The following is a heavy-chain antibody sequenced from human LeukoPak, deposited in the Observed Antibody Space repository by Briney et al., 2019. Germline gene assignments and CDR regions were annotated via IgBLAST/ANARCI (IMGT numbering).Heavy chain of an antibody. CDR2: IRYDGSNK. CDR3: ARDKHYDFWSGYYTYGDAFDI. Sequence: GGSLRLSCAASGFTFSSYGMHWVRQAPGKGLEWVAFIRYDGSNKYYADSVKGRFTISRDNAKNSLYLQMNSLRAEDTAVYYCARDKHYDFWSGYYTYGDAFDIWGQGTMVTVSS. CDR1: GFTFSSYG. V-gene: IGHV3-30*02. J-gene: IGHJ3*02. D-gene: IGHD3-3*01.